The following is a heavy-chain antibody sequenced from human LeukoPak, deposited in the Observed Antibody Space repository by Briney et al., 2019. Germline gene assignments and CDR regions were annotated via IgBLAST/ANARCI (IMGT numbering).Heavy chain of an antibody. CDR3: AKGHSTHGTGFDY. Sequence: PGRSLRLSCAASGFTFSSYGMHWVRQAPGKGLEWVAVISYDGSNKYYADSVKGRFTISRDNSKNTLYLQMNSLRAEDTAVYYCAKGHSTHGTGFDYWGQGTLVTVSS. V-gene: IGHV3-30*18. D-gene: IGHD2/OR15-2a*01. J-gene: IGHJ4*02. CDR2: ISYDGSNK. CDR1: GFTFSSYG.